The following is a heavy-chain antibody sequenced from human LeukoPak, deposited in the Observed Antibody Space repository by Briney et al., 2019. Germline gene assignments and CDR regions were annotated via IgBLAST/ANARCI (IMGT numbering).Heavy chain of an antibody. CDR1: GFTFSSYS. Sequence: GGSLRLSCAASGFTFSSYSMNWVRQAPGKGLEWVSAISGSGGSTYYADSVKGRFTISRDNSKNTLCLQMNSLRAEDTAVYYCAKVIVVVVAGDYFDYWGQGTLVTVSS. D-gene: IGHD2-15*01. V-gene: IGHV3-23*01. CDR3: AKVIVVVVAGDYFDY. CDR2: ISGSGGST. J-gene: IGHJ4*02.